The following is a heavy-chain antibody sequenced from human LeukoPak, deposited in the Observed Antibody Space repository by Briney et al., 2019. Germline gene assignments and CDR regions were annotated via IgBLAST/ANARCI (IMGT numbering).Heavy chain of an antibody. D-gene: IGHD3-3*01. CDR1: GYTFTSYG. CDR3: ARACSDFWSGYYKDY. J-gene: IGHJ4*02. V-gene: IGHV1-18*04. Sequence: ASMKVSCKASGYTFTSYGISWVRQAPGQGLEWMGWISAYNGNTNYAQKLQGRVTMTTDTSTSTAYMELSRLRSDDTAVYYCARACSDFWSGYYKDYWGQGTLVTVSS. CDR2: ISAYNGNT.